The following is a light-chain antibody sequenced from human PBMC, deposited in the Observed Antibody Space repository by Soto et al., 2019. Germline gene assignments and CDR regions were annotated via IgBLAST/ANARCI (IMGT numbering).Light chain of an antibody. CDR3: SSYAASNNFYFV. Sequence: QSALTQPPSASRSPGQAVTISCTGNSSDVGGYNYVSWYQQYPGRAPKLMIYEVTKRPSGVPDRFSGSKSGNTASLTVSGLQAEDEADYYCSSYAASNNFYFVFGGGTKVTVL. V-gene: IGLV2-8*02. CDR1: SSDVGGYNY. CDR2: EVT. J-gene: IGLJ3*02.